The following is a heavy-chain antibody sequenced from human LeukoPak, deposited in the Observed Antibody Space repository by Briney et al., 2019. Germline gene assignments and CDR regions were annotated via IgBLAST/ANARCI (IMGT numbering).Heavy chain of an antibody. CDR2: ISYDGSNK. D-gene: IGHD2-21*02. J-gene: IGHJ4*02. CDR1: GFTFSSYA. CDR3: ARGKTCGGDCYAFEY. V-gene: IGHV3-30*04. Sequence: GGSLRLSCAASGFTFSSYAMHWVRQAPGKGLEWVAVISYDGSNKYYADSVKGRFTISRDNSKNTLYLQMNSLRAEDTAVYYCARGKTCGGDCYAFEYWGQGTLVTVSS.